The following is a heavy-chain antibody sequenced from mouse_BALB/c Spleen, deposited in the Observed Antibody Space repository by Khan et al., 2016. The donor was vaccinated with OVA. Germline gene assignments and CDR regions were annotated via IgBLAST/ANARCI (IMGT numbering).Heavy chain of an antibody. D-gene: IGHD3-3*01. CDR2: LWIGGSA. V-gene: IGHV2-6-4*01. Sequence: QVQLKESGPGLVAPSQSLSITCTVSGFSLSRYSVHWVRQPPGKGLEWLGILWIGGSADYNSPLKSRLSISKDNSKSQVFLKMNSLQTDDTAMYYCARNRDGGSYWYFDVWGAGTTVTVSS. J-gene: IGHJ1*01. CDR3: ARNRDGGSYWYFDV. CDR1: GFSLSRYS.